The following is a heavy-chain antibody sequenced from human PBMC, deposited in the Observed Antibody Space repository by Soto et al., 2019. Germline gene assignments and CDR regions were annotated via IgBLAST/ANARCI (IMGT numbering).Heavy chain of an antibody. V-gene: IGHV4-34*01. J-gene: IGHJ3*01. D-gene: IGHD4-17*01. CDR1: GGSLSGYY. CDR3: ARAYEYSDPRAAFDS. CDR2: INHSGST. Sequence: SETLSLTCAVYGGSLSGYYWNWIRQPPGKGLEWIGKINHSGSTNYNPSLKSRLTILVDTSNNQVSLKLTSVTAADSAVYYCARAYEYSDPRAAFDSWGQGTMVTVSS.